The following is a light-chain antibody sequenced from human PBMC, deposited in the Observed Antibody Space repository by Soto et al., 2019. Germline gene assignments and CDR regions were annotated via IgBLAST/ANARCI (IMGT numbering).Light chain of an antibody. CDR2: GVS. V-gene: IGKV3-20*01. Sequence: EIVLTQSPGTLSLSPGERATLSCRASQSVSSSYLAWYQQKPGQAPRLLIYGVSSRATGIPDRFSGSGSGTDFTRTISRLEPEDFAVYYCQQYGSSPLTFGGGTKVEI. CDR1: QSVSSSY. J-gene: IGKJ4*02. CDR3: QQYGSSPLT.